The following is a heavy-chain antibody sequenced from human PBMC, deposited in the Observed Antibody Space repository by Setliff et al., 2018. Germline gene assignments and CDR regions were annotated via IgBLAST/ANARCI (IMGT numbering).Heavy chain of an antibody. V-gene: IGHV3-74*01. CDR1: GFTFSKYW. CDR3: AKDSLEVVIALHGMDV. Sequence: GGSLRLSCGASGFTFSKYWMYWVRQVPGKGLVWVSRINGDGTITNYADSVKGRFTISRDNAKNTLYLQMNSLTKEDTGVYFCAKDSLEVVIALHGMDVWGQGTTVTVSS. D-gene: IGHD2-21*01. CDR2: INGDGTIT. J-gene: IGHJ6*02.